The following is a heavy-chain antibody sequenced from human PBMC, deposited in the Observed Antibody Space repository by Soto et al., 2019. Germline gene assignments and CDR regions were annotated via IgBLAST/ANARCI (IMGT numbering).Heavy chain of an antibody. Sequence: SETLSLTYTVSGYSIGSVYYWSWIWQTPGKGLEWIGSISHSGTSFYNPSLRSRVTISMDTSNNHFSRQLNRLSAEDTATYYRAKVVSKNYYYPFDFWGQGTQVTVSS. V-gene: IGHV4-38-2*02. CDR2: ISHSGTS. CDR1: GYSIGSVYY. CDR3: AKVVSKNYYYPFDF. D-gene: IGHD3-10*01. J-gene: IGHJ4*02.